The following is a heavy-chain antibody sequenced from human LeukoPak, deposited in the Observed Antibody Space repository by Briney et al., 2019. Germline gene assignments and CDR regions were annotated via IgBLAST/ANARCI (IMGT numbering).Heavy chain of an antibody. Sequence: PGGSLRLSCGASGFTFSTYWMSWIRQAPGKGLEWISYISTLSHTNYADSVQGRFIVSRDSAKSSLYLQMNSLRAEDTAVYFCARWKGQQSQFDFWGQGILVTVSS. J-gene: IGHJ4*02. D-gene: IGHD6-13*01. V-gene: IGHV3-11*03. CDR3: ARWKGQQSQFDF. CDR1: GFTFSTYW. CDR2: ISTLSHT.